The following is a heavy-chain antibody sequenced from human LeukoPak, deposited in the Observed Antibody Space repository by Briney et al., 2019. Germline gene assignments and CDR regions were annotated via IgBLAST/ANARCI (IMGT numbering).Heavy chain of an antibody. V-gene: IGHV4-34*01. Sequence: SETLSLTCAVYGGSFSGYYWSWIRQPPGRGLGWIGEINHSGSTNYNPSLKSRVTISVDTSKNQFSLKLSSVTAADTAVYYCARGTGWLQPQIDYWGQGTLVTVSS. CDR3: ARGTGWLQPQIDY. D-gene: IGHD5-24*01. J-gene: IGHJ4*02. CDR1: GGSFSGYY. CDR2: INHSGST.